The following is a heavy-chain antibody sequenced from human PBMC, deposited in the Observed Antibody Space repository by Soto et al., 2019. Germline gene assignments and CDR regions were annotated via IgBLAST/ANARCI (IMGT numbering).Heavy chain of an antibody. CDR3: ARSVFP. CDR1: GGSISSGGYY. V-gene: IGHV4-31*03. J-gene: IGHJ5*02. Sequence: QVQLQESGPGLVKPSQTLSLTCTVSGGSISSGGYYWNWIRQHPGKGLEWIGYIYYSGSTYYNPSRKSRVSMSGDTSKNQFSLKLSSVAAADTAVYDCARSVFPWGQGTLVTVSS. CDR2: IYYSGST.